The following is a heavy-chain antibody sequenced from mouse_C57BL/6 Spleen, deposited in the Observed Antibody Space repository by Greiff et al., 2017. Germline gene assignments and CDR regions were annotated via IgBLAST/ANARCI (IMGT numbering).Heavy chain of an antibody. CDR1: GYSITSGYD. V-gene: IGHV3-1*01. J-gene: IGHJ1*03. CDR2: ISYSGST. Sequence: EVHLVESGPGMVKPSQSLSLTCTVTGYSITSGYDWHWIRHFPGNKLEWMGYISYSGSTNYNPSLKSRISITHDTSKNHFFLKLNSVTTEDTATYYCARNDYDYDWYFDVWGTGTTVTVSS. CDR3: ARNDYDYDWYFDV. D-gene: IGHD2-4*01.